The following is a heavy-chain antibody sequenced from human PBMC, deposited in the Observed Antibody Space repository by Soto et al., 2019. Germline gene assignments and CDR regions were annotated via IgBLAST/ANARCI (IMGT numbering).Heavy chain of an antibody. J-gene: IGHJ4*02. CDR1: GGSVSSGSYY. D-gene: IGHD3-22*01. CDR2: IYYSGST. Sequence: SETLSLTCTVSGGSVSSGSYYWSWIRQPPGKGLEWIGYIYYSGSTYYNPSLKSRVTISVDTSKNQFSLKLSSVTAADTAVYYCARVFWGLEYYDSSQESDYWGQGTLVTVSS. V-gene: IGHV4-30-4*08. CDR3: ARVFWGLEYYDSSQESDY.